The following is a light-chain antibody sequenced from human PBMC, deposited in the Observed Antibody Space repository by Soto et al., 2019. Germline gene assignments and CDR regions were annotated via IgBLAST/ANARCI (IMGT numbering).Light chain of an antibody. J-gene: IGKJ4*01. CDR2: GAS. V-gene: IGKV3-20*01. CDR1: QSVSSNY. CDR3: QQYGSSPRT. Sequence: EIVLTQSPGTLSSSPGERATLSCRASQSVSSNYLAWYQQKPGQAPRLLIYGASSRAAGIPDRFSGSGSGTDFTLTISRLEPEDFAVFFCQQYGSSPRTFGGGTKVDIK.